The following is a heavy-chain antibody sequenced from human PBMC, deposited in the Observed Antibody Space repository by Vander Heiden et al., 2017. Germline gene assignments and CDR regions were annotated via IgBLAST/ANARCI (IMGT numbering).Heavy chain of an antibody. D-gene: IGHD1-1*01. Sequence: ELQLVAPGGGLVRPGGSLRLSGAASGFLFSNDWMSWARQAPGKGLEWVGRIKSKTDGGTTDYAAPVKGRFTISRDDSKNTLYLQMNSLKTEDTAVYYCTTTHVSGAQGCYGMDVWGQGTTVTVSS. J-gene: IGHJ6*02. V-gene: IGHV3-15*01. CDR1: GFLFSNDW. CDR2: IKSKTDGGTT. CDR3: TTTHVSGAQGCYGMDV.